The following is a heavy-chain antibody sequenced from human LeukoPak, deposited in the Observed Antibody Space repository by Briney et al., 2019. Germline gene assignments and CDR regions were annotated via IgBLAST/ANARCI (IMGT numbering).Heavy chain of an antibody. CDR1: GFTFSSYE. J-gene: IGHJ5*02. CDR2: ISSSSSTI. Sequence: GGSLRLSSAASGFTFSSYEMNWVRQAPGQWREWVSYISSSSSTIYYADSVKGRFTISRDNAKNSLYLQMNSLRAEDTAVYYCAKEEKIVVVPFDPWGQGTLVTVSS. V-gene: IGHV3-48*03. CDR3: AKEEKIVVVPFDP. D-gene: IGHD3-22*01.